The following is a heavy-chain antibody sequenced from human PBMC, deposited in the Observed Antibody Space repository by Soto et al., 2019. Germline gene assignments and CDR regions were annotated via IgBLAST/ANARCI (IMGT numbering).Heavy chain of an antibody. D-gene: IGHD1-7*01. J-gene: IGHJ4*02. V-gene: IGHV4-30-2*01. CDR2: IYHSGST. Sequence: SETLSLTCAVSGGSISSGGYSWSWIRQPPGKGLEWIGYIYHSGSTYYNPSLKSRVTISVDRSKNQFSLKPSSVTAADTAVYYCARGVTGTGLDYWGQGTLVTVS. CDR3: ARGVTGTGLDY. CDR1: GGSISSGGYS.